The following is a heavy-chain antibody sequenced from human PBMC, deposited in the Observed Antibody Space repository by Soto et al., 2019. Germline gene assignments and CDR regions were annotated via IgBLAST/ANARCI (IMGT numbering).Heavy chain of an antibody. CDR3: ARFSYYGSGSYSLRYYYYMDV. D-gene: IGHD3-10*01. CDR2: IYYSGST. J-gene: IGHJ6*03. Sequence: SETLSLTCAVSGDSLSRSVYFWGWIRQPPGKGLEWIGYIYYSGSTYYNPSLKSRVTISVDTSKNQFSLKLSSVTAADTAVYYCARFSYYGSGSYSLRYYYYMDVWGKGTTVTVSS. CDR1: GDSLSRSVYF. V-gene: IGHV4-31*11.